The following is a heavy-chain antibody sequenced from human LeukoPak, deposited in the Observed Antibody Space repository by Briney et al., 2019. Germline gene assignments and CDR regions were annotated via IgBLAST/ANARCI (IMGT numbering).Heavy chain of an antibody. V-gene: IGHV4-34*01. D-gene: IGHD2-21*02. CDR1: GGSFSGYY. Sequence: PSETLSLTCAVYGGSFSGYYWSWIRQPPGKGLEWIGEINHSGSTNYNPSLKSRVTISVDTSKNQFSLKLSSVTAADTAVYYCARFCGGDCYSASPVGYWGQGTLVTVSS. CDR2: INHSGST. J-gene: IGHJ4*02. CDR3: ARFCGGDCYSASPVGY.